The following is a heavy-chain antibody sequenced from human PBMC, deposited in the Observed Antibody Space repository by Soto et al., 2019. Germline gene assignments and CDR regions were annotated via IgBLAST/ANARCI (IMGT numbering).Heavy chain of an antibody. J-gene: IGHJ6*02. CDR2: IVVGSGNT. Sequence: GASVKVSCKASGFTFTSSAVQWVRQARGQRLEWIGWIVVGSGNTNYAQKLQERVTITRDMSTSTAYMELSSLRSEDTAVYYCAAMKVVVAATRLHYYGMDVWRQGTTVTVSS. CDR3: AAMKVVVAATRLHYYGMDV. V-gene: IGHV1-58*01. CDR1: GFTFTSSA. D-gene: IGHD2-15*01.